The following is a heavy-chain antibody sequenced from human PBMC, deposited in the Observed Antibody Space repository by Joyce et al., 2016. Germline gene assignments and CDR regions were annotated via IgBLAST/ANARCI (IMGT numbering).Heavy chain of an antibody. J-gene: IGHJ1*01. D-gene: IGHD3-22*01. CDR2: INHRGSA. V-gene: IGHV4-34*01. CDR3: ARRSNEGYWLQYFEH. Sequence: QVQLQQWGAGLLKPSETLSLTCAVYNGSFSGYYWSWIRQSPEKGLGWIAEINHRGSANYNPSLRSRVTISVDTSKNQVSLKLSSVTAADTAVYYCARRSNEGYWLQYFEHWGQGTLVTVSS. CDR1: NGSFSGYY.